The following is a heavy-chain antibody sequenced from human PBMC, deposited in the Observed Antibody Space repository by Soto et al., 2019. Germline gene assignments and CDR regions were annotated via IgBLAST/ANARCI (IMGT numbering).Heavy chain of an antibody. CDR2: INDRGSI. V-gene: IGHV4-34*01. CDR3: ARESHDILTGPPWVWYFDL. J-gene: IGHJ2*01. CDR1: GGSFSGYY. Sequence: QVQLQQWGAGPLRPLETLSLTCGVSGGSFSGYYWAWIRQSPGKGLEWIGEINDRGSINYNPSLKSRVSISVDTSKNHYSLNLRSVPAADTAVYYCARESHDILTGPPWVWYFDLWGRGTLATVSS. D-gene: IGHD3-9*01.